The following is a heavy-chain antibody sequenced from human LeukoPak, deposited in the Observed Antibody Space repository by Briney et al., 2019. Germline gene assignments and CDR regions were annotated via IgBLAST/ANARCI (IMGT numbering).Heavy chain of an antibody. V-gene: IGHV4-38-2*02. CDR1: GYSISSGY. CDR2: IYHSGST. J-gene: IGHJ1*01. D-gene: IGHD3-22*01. Sequence: SETLSLTCTVSGYSISSGYWGWIRQPPGKGLEWIGSIYHSGSTYYNPSLKSRVTISVDTSKNQFSLKLRSVTAADTAVYYCARVVQSTDSSGFYLPEYFQHWGQGTLVTVSS. CDR3: ARVVQSTDSSGFYLPEYFQH.